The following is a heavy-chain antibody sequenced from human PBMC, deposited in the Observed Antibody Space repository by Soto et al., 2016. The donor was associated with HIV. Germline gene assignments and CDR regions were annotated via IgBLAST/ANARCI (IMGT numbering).Heavy chain of an antibody. CDR3: ARVKDWNYMPIDY. D-gene: IGHD1-7*01. CDR1: GYSISSGYY. V-gene: IGHV4-38-2*01. J-gene: IGHJ4*02. Sequence: QVQLQESGPGLVKPSETLSLTCAVSGYSISSGYYWGWIRQPPGKGLEWIGSTYHSGSTYYNPSLKSRVTISVDTSKNQFSLKLSSVTAADTAVYYCARVKDWNYMPIDYVGPGNPGHRLL. CDR2: TYHSGST.